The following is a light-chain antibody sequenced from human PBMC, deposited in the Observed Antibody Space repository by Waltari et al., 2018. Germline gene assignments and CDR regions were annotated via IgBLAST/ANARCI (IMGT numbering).Light chain of an antibody. CDR3: ATWDDNLSTHV. J-gene: IGLJ1*01. CDR2: RNA. V-gene: IGLV1-44*01. Sequence: LTQPSSVSGAPGQTVTISCSGSISTIIRGAVDWYRQLPGKAPNLLIYRNARRPSGVPDRFSGSRSGTAASLAISGLLSEDEADYFCATWDDNLSTHVFGSGTKVTVL. CDR1: ISTIIRGA.